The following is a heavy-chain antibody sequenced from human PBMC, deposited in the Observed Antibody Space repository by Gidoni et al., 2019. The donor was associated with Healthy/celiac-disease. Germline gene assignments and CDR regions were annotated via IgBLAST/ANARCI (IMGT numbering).Heavy chain of an antibody. Sequence: QVQLVQSGAEVKKTGASVKVSCKASGYTFTSYGISWVRQAPGQGLEWMGWISAYNGNTNYAQKLQGRVTMTTDTSTSTAYMELRSLRSDDTAVYYCARDNLILDLEWLYPIDYWGQGTLVTVSS. CDR2: ISAYNGNT. J-gene: IGHJ4*02. CDR1: GYTFTSYG. CDR3: ARDNLILDLEWLYPIDY. D-gene: IGHD3-3*01. V-gene: IGHV1-18*01.